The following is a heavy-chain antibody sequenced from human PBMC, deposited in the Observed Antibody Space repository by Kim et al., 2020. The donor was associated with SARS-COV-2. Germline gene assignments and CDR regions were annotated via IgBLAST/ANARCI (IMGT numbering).Heavy chain of an antibody. CDR3: ARGLGQQAPMDV. D-gene: IGHD6-13*01. V-gene: IGHV4-34*01. Sequence: SETLSLTCAVYGGSFSGYYWSWIRQPPGKGLEWIGEINHSGSTNYNPSLKSRVTISVDTSKNQFSLKLSSVTAADTAVYYCARGLGQQAPMDVWGQGTTVTVSS. J-gene: IGHJ6*02. CDR2: INHSGST. CDR1: GGSFSGYY.